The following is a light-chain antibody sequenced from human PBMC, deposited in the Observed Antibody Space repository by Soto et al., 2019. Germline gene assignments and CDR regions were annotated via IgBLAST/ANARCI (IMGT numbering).Light chain of an antibody. CDR3: QQYYRWPVT. Sequence: IVVTQSPATLSVSPGERVTFSCKASLFIANHLAWYQHKPGQSPRLLIHAASTGAPGVTAMFSGSWSGAEFTLTIDSLQSDDSAIYYGQQYYRWPVTFGGGTKVEIK. J-gene: IGKJ4*01. CDR1: LFIANH. CDR2: AAS. V-gene: IGKV3-15*01.